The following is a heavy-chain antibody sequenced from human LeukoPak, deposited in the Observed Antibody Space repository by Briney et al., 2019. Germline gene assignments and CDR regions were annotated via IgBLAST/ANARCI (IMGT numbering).Heavy chain of an antibody. J-gene: IGHJ3*02. CDR1: GFTFSSYW. CDR2: IKQDGSEK. CDR3: AGIAVAVHDAFDI. V-gene: IGHV3-7*01. Sequence: GRSLRLSCAASGFTFSSYWMSWVRQAPGKGLEWVANIKQDGSEKYYVDSVKGRFTISRDNAKNSLYLQMNSLRAEDTAVYYCAGIAVAVHDAFDIWGQGTMVTVSS. D-gene: IGHD6-19*01.